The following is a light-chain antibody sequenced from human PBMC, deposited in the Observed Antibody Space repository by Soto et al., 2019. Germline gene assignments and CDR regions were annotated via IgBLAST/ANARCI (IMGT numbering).Light chain of an antibody. CDR1: QGIGDT. CDR2: DTS. Sequence: EVGMRQSPATLSFSPGEGATLSCRASQGIGDTLAWYQHKPGQTPRLLIYDTSTRATGVPTRFSGSRSGAEFTLAINSLQSEDFAVYYCQPYNNWPLTFGGGTKVDIK. V-gene: IGKV3-15*01. CDR3: QPYNNWPLT. J-gene: IGKJ4*01.